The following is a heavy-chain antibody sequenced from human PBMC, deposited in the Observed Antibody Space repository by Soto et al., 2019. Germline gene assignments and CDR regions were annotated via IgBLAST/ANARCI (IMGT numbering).Heavy chain of an antibody. CDR3: AAYSGSYGDAFDI. J-gene: IGHJ3*02. Sequence: QVQLRESGPGLVKPSGTLSLTCAVSGGSISSSNWWSWVRQPPGKGLEWIGEIYHSGSTNYNPSLKSRLTISVDKSKTQFSLKLSSVTAADTAVYYCAAYSGSYGDAFDIWGQGTMVTVSS. CDR1: GGSISSSNW. D-gene: IGHD1-26*01. CDR2: IYHSGST. V-gene: IGHV4-4*02.